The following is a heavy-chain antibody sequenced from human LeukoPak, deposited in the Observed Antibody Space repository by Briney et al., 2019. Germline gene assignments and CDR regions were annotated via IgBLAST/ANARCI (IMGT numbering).Heavy chain of an antibody. D-gene: IGHD1-26*01. V-gene: IGHV1-69*13. CDR3: ARDRGSGSYYDYFDY. CDR1: GGTFSSYA. CDR2: IIPIFGTA. J-gene: IGHJ4*02. Sequence: SVKVSCKASGGTFSSYAISWVRQAPGQGLEWMGGIIPIFGTANYAQKFQGKVTITADESTSTAYMELSSLRSEDTAVYYCARDRGSGSYYDYFDYWGQGTLVTVSS.